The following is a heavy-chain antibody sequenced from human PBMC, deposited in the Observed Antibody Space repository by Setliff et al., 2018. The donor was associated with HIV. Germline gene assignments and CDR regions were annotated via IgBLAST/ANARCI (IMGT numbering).Heavy chain of an antibody. CDR1: GASFSGYY. CDR2: INHSGIT. J-gene: IGHJ4*02. CDR3: ASEKVAWTVSDSFFEF. V-gene: IGHV4-34*10. Sequence: PSETLSLTCAVYGASFSGYYWAWIRQSPERGLEFIGEINHSGITNYNPSLKSRVTLSRDASKNQFFLKLTSVTAADTAVYYCASEKVAWTVSDSFFEFWGQGVPVTVSS. D-gene: IGHD2-15*01.